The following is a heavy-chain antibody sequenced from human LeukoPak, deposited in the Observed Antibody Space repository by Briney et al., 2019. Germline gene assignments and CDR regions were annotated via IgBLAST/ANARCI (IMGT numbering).Heavy chain of an antibody. V-gene: IGHV1-18*01. CDR2: ISAYNGNT. CDR1: GYTFTSYG. J-gene: IGHJ5*02. D-gene: IGHD3-9*01. CDR3: ARDHPYYDILTGDLFPGPYRFDP. Sequence: ASVKVSCKASGYTFTSYGISWVRQAPGQGLEWMGWISAYNGNTNYAQKPQGRVTMTTDTSTSTAYMELRSLRSDDTAVYYCARDHPYYDILTGDLFPGPYRFDPWGQGTLVTVSS.